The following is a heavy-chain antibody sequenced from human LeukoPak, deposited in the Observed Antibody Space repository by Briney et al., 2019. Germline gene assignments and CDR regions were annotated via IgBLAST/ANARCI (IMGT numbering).Heavy chain of an antibody. V-gene: IGHV4-61*02. CDR2: IYTSGST. D-gene: IGHD6-6*01. Sequence: SETLSLTCTVSGGSISSGSYYRSWIRQPAGKGLEWIGRIYTSGSTNYNPSLKSRVTISVDTSKNQFSLKLSSVTAADTAVYYCARDVIAARTFDYWGQGTLVTVSS. CDR1: GGSISSGSYY. CDR3: ARDVIAARTFDY. J-gene: IGHJ4*02.